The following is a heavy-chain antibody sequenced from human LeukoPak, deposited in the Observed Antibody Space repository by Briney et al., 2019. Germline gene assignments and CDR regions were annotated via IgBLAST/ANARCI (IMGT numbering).Heavy chain of an antibody. CDR1: GFTFSSYS. J-gene: IGHJ4*02. CDR3: ARDYRRSLLYSGATLSPGE. D-gene: IGHD1-26*01. V-gene: IGHV3-21*01. Sequence: GGSLRLSCAASGFTFSSYSMNWVRQAPGKGLEWVSSISSSSSYIYYADSVKGRFTISRDNAKNSLYLQMNSLRAEDTAVYYCARDYRRSLLYSGATLSPGEWGQGTLVTVSS. CDR2: ISSSSSYI.